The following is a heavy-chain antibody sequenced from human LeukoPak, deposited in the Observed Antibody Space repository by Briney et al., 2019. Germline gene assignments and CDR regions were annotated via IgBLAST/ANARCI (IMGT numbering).Heavy chain of an antibody. CDR3: ARVRDYDFWRGPDAYYFDY. CDR2: ICYSGST. CDR1: GGSISSYY. V-gene: IGHV4-59*01. Sequence: KPWETLSLTCTVSGGSISSYYWSWIQQPPGKGLEWIGYICYSGSTNYNPSLKSRVTISVDTSKNQFSLKLSSVAAADTAVYYCARVRDYDFWRGPDAYYFDYWGQGTLVTVSS. J-gene: IGHJ4*02. D-gene: IGHD3-3*01.